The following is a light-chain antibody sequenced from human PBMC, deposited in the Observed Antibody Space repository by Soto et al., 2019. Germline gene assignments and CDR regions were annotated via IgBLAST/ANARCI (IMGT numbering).Light chain of an antibody. CDR3: QQYNNWPPYT. J-gene: IGKJ2*01. CDR2: GAS. V-gene: IGKV3-15*01. CDR1: QSLTNN. Sequence: EILMTQSPATLSVSPGERATLSCRASQSLTNNLAWYQQKPGQAPRLLIYGASTRATGIPARFSGSGSGTEFTLTISSLQSEDFAVYYCQQYNNWPPYTFGQGTKLEIK.